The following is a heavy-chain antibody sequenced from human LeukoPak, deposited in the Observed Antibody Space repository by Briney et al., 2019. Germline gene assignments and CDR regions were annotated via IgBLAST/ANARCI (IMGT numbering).Heavy chain of an antibody. J-gene: IGHJ4*02. CDR3: ASSGAYGDYVGY. V-gene: IGHV4-4*07. D-gene: IGHD4-17*01. CDR1: GGSISSYY. CDR2: IYTSGST. Sequence: SETLSLTCTDSGGSISSYYWSCIRQPAGKGLEWIGRIYTSGSTNYNPSLKSRVTMSVDTSKNQFSLKLSSVTAADTAVYYCASSGAYGDYVGYWGQGTLVTVSS.